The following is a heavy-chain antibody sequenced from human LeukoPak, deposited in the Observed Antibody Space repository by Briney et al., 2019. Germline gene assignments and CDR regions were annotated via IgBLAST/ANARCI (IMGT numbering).Heavy chain of an antibody. Sequence: PGGSLRLSCAASGFTFSSYSMNWVRQAPGKGLEWVSAISDSGGSTYYADSVKGRITISRDNSKNTLYLQMNSLRAEDTAVYYCAKYYDSWSGYYDYWGQGTLVTVSS. V-gene: IGHV3-23*01. CDR3: AKYYDSWSGYYDY. CDR1: GFTFSSYS. CDR2: ISDSGGST. J-gene: IGHJ4*02. D-gene: IGHD3-3*01.